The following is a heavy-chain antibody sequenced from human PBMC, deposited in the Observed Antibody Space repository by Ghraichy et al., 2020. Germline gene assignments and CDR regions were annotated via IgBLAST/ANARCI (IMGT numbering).Heavy chain of an antibody. V-gene: IGHV3-48*04. D-gene: IGHD1-14*01. CDR1: GFTFSSYS. CDR3: ARDPSQPENYYYYGMDV. J-gene: IGHJ6*02. CDR2: ISSSSSTI. Sequence: GGSLRLSCAASGFTFSSYSMNWVRQAPGKRLEWVSYISSSSSTIYYADSVKGRFTISRDNAKNSLYLQMNSLRAEDTAVYYCARDPSQPENYYYYGMDVWGQGTTVTVSS.